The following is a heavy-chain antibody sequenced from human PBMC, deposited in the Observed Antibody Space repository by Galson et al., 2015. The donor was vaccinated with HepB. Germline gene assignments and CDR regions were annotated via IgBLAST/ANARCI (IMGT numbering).Heavy chain of an antibody. CDR3: AKDSAWRTIRMPDY. CDR2: ISYDVINK. Sequence: SLRLSCAASGFTFNNFAMHWVRQAPGKGLEWSAVISYDVINKNYADSVKGRFTISRDNSKNTLYLQMSSPKTEDTAVYFCAKDSAWRTIRMPDYWGQGTLVTVSS. J-gene: IGHJ4*02. V-gene: IGHV3-30*18. D-gene: IGHD2-2*01. CDR1: GFTFNNFA.